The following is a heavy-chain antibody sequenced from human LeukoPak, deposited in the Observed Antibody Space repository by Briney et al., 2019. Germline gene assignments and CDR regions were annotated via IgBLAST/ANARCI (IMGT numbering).Heavy chain of an antibody. V-gene: IGHV1-2*02. Sequence: ASVKVSCKASGYTFTGYYMHWVRQAPGQGLEWMGWINPNSGGTNYAQKFQGRVTMTRDTSISTAYMELSSLRSEDTAVYYCAVAFWSGYHDYWGQGTLVTVSS. CDR1: GYTFTGYY. D-gene: IGHD3-3*01. CDR3: AVAFWSGYHDY. CDR2: INPNSGGT. J-gene: IGHJ4*02.